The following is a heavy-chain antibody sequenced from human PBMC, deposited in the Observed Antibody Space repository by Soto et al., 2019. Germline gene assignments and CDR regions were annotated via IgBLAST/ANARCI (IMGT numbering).Heavy chain of an antibody. D-gene: IGHD4-17*01. V-gene: IGHV3-23*05. J-gene: IGHJ1*01. CDR1: EFSFSSYA. CDR2: ISSTGSGT. Sequence: EVRLLESGGGLVQPGGSLRLSCAASEFSFSSYAMRWVRQAPGKGLEWVSTISSTGSGTYNPDTVKGRFTISRDNSRDTLYLDLTSLRVEDTAIYYCAKGSYDDYDWGQGTLVTVSS. CDR3: AKGSYDDYD.